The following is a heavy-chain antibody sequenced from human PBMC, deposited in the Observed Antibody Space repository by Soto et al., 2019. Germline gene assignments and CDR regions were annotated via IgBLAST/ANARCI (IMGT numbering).Heavy chain of an antibody. CDR3: ARLLYGDGYPDSVLDY. CDR1: GYRFTSYW. CDR2: IYPGDSDT. D-gene: IGHD5-12*01. J-gene: IGHJ4*02. V-gene: IGHV5-51*01. Sequence: GESLKISCKGSGYRFTSYWIGWVRQMPGKGLEWMAIIYPGDSDTRYSPSFQGQVTISADKSISTAYLQWSSLKASDIAMYYCARLLYGDGYPDSVLDYWGQGTLVTVSS.